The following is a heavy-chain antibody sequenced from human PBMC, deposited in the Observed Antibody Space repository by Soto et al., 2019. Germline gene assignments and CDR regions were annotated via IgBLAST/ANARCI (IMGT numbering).Heavy chain of an antibody. V-gene: IGHV4-59*01. Sequence: QVQLQESGPGLVKPSETLSLTCTVSGGSISSYYWSWIRQPPGKGLEWIGYIYYSGSTNYNPSLTTRVPISVDTSKNQFSLARSSVTAADTAVYYRATRTDSPGPWGAFDIWGQGTMVTVSS. CDR1: GGSISSYY. CDR3: ATRTDSPGPWGAFDI. D-gene: IGHD7-27*01. CDR2: IYYSGST. J-gene: IGHJ3*02.